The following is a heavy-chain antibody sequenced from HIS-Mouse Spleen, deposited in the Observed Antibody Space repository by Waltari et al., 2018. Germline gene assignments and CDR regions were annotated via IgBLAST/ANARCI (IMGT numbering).Heavy chain of an antibody. CDR2: IYTSGST. J-gene: IGHJ3*02. CDR1: GGSISSYY. CDR3: ARDFHDFWSGYYGGDKKHDAFDI. V-gene: IGHV4-4*07. D-gene: IGHD3-3*01. Sequence: SGGSISSYYWSWIRQPAGKGLEWIGRIYTSGSTNYNPSLKSRVTMSVDTSKNQFSLKLSSVTAADTAVYYCARDFHDFWSGYYGGDKKHDAFDIWGQGTMVTVSS.